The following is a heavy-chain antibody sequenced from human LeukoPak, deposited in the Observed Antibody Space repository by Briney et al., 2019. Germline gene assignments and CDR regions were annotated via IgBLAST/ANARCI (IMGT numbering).Heavy chain of an antibody. Sequence: GGSLRLSCAASGFTFSSYAMHWVRQAPGKGLEWVAVISYDGSNKYYADSVKGRFTISRDNSKNTLYLQMNSLRAEDTAVYYCARGSYPWELLARAFGYWGQGTLVTVSS. V-gene: IGHV3-30-3*01. D-gene: IGHD1-26*01. CDR2: ISYDGSNK. CDR1: GFTFSSYA. CDR3: ARGSYPWELLARAFGY. J-gene: IGHJ4*02.